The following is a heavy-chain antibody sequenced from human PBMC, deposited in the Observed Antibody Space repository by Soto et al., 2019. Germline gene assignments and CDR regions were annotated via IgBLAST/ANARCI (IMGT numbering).Heavy chain of an antibody. CDR1: GFTFSSYG. J-gene: IGHJ4*02. CDR3: SRESGSVSSGEDY. Sequence: GGSLRLSCAASGFTFSSYGMHWVRQAPGKGLEWVAVIWYDGSNKYYADSVKGRFTISRDNSKNTLYLQMNSLRAEHTAVYYCSRESGSVSSGEDYLCQGALVTVSS. CDR2: IWYDGSNK. V-gene: IGHV3-33*01. D-gene: IGHD3-22*01.